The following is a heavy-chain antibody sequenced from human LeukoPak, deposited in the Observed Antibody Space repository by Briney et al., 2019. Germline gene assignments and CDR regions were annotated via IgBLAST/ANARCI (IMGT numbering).Heavy chain of an antibody. J-gene: IGHJ4*02. Sequence: SETLSLTCTVSSGSISTSNYYWGWVRQPPGKALEWIGNIFYTGSTYYSPSLKSRVTISLDTSRNQFSLRLNSVTAADTAVYYCARGGSGYSYGKIDSWGQGILVTVSS. CDR3: ARGGSGYSYGKIDS. V-gene: IGHV4-39*07. CDR1: SGSISTSNYY. D-gene: IGHD5-18*01. CDR2: IFYTGST.